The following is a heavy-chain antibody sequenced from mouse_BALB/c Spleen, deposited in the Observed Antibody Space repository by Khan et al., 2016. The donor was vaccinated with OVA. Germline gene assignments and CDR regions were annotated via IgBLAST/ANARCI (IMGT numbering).Heavy chain of an antibody. J-gene: IGHJ3*01. D-gene: IGHD1-1*01. Sequence: EVELVVSGGDLVEPGGSLKLSCVASGFTFSTYGMSWVRQTPDKRLEWVATISTGGHYTYYPDSVRGRFTISRDNAKNTLYLQMTSLKSEDTAMFYCARLAYYYDSEGFAYWGQGTLVTVSA. CDR1: GFTFSTYG. V-gene: IGHV5-6*01. CDR3: ARLAYYYDSEGFAY. CDR2: ISTGGHYT.